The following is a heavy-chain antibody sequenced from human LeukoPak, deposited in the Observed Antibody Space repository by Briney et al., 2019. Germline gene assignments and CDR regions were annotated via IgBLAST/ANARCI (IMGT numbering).Heavy chain of an antibody. CDR1: GGSISSYY. CDR3: ARLTADQDAFDI. V-gene: IGHV4-59*01. Sequence: SETLSLTCTVSGGSISSYYWSWIRQPPGKGLEWIGYISYSGSTNYNPSLKSRVTISGDTSKNQFSLKLTSVTAADTAVYYCARLTADQDAFDIWGRGTMVTVSS. CDR2: ISYSGST. J-gene: IGHJ3*02.